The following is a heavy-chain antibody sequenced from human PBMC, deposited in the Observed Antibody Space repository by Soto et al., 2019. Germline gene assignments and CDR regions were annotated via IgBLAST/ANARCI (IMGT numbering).Heavy chain of an antibody. CDR3: ARESEGIRDSSSWSDSLNWFDP. V-gene: IGHV3-21*01. Sequence: GGSLRLSCAASGFTFSSYSMNWVRQAPGKGLEWVSSISSSSSYIYYTDSVKGRFTISRDKAKNSLYLQMNSLRAEDTAVYYCARESEGIRDSSSWSDSLNWFDPWGQGTLVTVSS. D-gene: IGHD6-13*01. J-gene: IGHJ5*02. CDR2: ISSSSSYI. CDR1: GFTFSSYS.